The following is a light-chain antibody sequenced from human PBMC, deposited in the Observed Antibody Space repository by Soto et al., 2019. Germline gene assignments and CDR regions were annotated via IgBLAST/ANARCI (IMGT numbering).Light chain of an antibody. CDR2: STN. J-gene: IGLJ3*02. Sequence: QTVVTQEPSFSVSPGGTVTLTCGLSSGSVSSSYYPSWYQQTPGQARRTLIYSTNTRSSGVPDRFSGSILGNKAALTITGAQADDESDYYCVLYMGSGISVFGGGTQLTVL. CDR1: SGSVSSSYY. CDR3: VLYMGSGISV. V-gene: IGLV8-61*01.